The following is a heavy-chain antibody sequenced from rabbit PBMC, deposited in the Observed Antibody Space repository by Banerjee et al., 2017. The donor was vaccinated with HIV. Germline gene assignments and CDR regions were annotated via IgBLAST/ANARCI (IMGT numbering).Heavy chain of an antibody. V-gene: IGHV1S45*01. Sequence: QQQLEESGGDLVKPEGSLTLTCTASGFTISGNYWMCWVRQAPGKGLEWIGCIYTGDDATTYYANWAKGRFTISKTSSTTVTLQMTSLTAADTATYFCARWGYATTGVYYFKLWGQGTLVTVS. J-gene: IGHJ4*01. CDR2: IYTGDDATT. CDR1: GFTISGNYW. D-gene: IGHD6-1*01. CDR3: ARWGYATTGVYYFKL.